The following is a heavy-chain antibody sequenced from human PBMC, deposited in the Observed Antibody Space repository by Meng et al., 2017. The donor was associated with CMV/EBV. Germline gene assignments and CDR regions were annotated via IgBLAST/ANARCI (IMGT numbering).Heavy chain of an antibody. D-gene: IGHD3-3*01. CDR1: GFTFSSYS. CDR3: AREGYDFWSGVFDY. J-gene: IGHJ4*02. CDR2: ISSSSSYI. V-gene: IGHV3-21*01. Sequence: GGSLRLSCAASGFTFSSYSMNWVRQAPGKGLEWVSSISSSSSYIYHADSVKGRFTISRDNAKNSLYLQMNSLRAEDTAVYYCAREGYDFWSGVFDYWGQGTLVTVSS.